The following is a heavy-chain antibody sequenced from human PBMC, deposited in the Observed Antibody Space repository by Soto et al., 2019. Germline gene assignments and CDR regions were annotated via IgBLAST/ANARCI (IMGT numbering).Heavy chain of an antibody. V-gene: IGHV4-59*01. J-gene: IGHJ4*02. CDR3: ARDDFDDSSGYGLDY. Sequence: SETLSLTCTVSGGSISSYYWSWIRQPPGKGLEWIGYIYYSGSTNYNPSLKSRVTISVDTSKNQFSLKLSSVTAADTAVYYFARDDFDDSSGYGLDYWGQGTLVTVSS. D-gene: IGHD3-22*01. CDR1: GGSISSYY. CDR2: IYYSGST.